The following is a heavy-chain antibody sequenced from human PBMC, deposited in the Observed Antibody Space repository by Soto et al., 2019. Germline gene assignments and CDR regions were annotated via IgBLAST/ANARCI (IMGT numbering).Heavy chain of an antibody. D-gene: IGHD3-22*01. J-gene: IGHJ4*02. CDR3: ARDVGYYYDSSGYYRFDY. CDR2: ITSSSSTI. Sequence: GGSLRLSCAASGFTFSSYNMNWVRQAPGKGLEWVSHITSSSSTIYYADSVKGRFTISRDNARNSLYLQMNSLRDEDTAVYYCARDVGYYYDSSGYYRFDYWGQGTLVTVSS. V-gene: IGHV3-48*02. CDR1: GFTFSSYN.